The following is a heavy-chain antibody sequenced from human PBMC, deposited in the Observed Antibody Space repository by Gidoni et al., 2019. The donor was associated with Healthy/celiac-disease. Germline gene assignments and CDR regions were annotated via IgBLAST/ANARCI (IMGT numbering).Heavy chain of an antibody. CDR1: GYTFTSYY. D-gene: IGHD5-12*01. CDR3: ARDGKRRDGYRGETDY. J-gene: IGHJ4*02. V-gene: IGHV1-46*01. CDR2: INPSGGST. Sequence: QVQLVQSGAEVKKPGASVKVSCKASGYTFTSYYMHWVRQAPGQGLEWMGIINPSGGSTSYAQKCQGRVTMTRDTSTSTVYMELSSLRSEDTAVYYCARDGKRRDGYRGETDYWGQGTLVTVSS.